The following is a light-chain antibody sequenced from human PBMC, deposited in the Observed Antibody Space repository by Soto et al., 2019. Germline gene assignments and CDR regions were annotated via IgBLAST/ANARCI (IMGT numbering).Light chain of an antibody. Sequence: QLVLTQPPSASATPGQTVTISCSGRYSNIGSNFVSWYQRLPGTAPKLLIYSINQRPSGVPDLFSGSKSGTSASLTISGLQSEDEADYFCSSWDDSLDGPVFGGGTKVTVL. CDR2: SIN. J-gene: IGLJ3*02. CDR1: YSNIGSNF. V-gene: IGLV1-44*01. CDR3: SSWDDSLDGPV.